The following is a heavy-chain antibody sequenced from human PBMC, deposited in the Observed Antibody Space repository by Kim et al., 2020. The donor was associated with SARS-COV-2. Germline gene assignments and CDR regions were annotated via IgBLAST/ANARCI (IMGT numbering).Heavy chain of an antibody. CDR2: ISYDGSDK. Sequence: GGSLRLSCVASGFSFSDYGMHWVRQAPGKGLEWVAVISYDGSDKYYADFVKGRFSISRDNSKNTMYLQMNSLRSDDTAVFYCARDVVGAPRLWGQGTLVTVSS. CDR1: GFSFSDYG. J-gene: IGHJ4*02. CDR3: ARDVVGAPRL. D-gene: IGHD1-26*01. V-gene: IGHV3-30*03.